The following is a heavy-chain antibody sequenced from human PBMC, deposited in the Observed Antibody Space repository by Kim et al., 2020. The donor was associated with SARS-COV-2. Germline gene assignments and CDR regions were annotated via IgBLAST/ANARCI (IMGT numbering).Heavy chain of an antibody. J-gene: IGHJ4*02. CDR3: AKDFDFSGNI. V-gene: IGHV3-74*01. CDR1: GFDFSSYY. Sequence: GGSLRLSCVASGFDFSSYYIHWVRQAPGKGLVWVSRIDPEGSKGGYVDSVKGRFSVSRDNAKNTLYLQMNSLRAEDTAVYYCAKDFDFSGNIWGQGTLVTVSS. D-gene: IGHD3-3*01. CDR2: IDPEGSKG.